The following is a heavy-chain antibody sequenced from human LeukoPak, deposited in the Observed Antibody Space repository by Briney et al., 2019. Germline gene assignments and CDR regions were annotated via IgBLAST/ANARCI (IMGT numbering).Heavy chain of an antibody. V-gene: IGHV4-38-2*01. J-gene: IGHJ3*02. CDR2: VCHSGSA. D-gene: IGHD5-18*01. CDR1: GYPISRGSY. CDR3: AVGLHSGQFAFDI. Sequence: SETLSLTCAVSGYPISRGSYWGWIRQPPGKGLEWIGSVCHSGSAYYNPSLKSRVTISVDTSKNQFSLKLTSVIAADTAVYYCAVGLHSGQFAFDIWGQGTMVTVSS.